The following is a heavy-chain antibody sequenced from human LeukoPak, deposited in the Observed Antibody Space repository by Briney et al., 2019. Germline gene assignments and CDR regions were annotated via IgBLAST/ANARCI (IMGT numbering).Heavy chain of an antibody. V-gene: IGHV3-23*01. D-gene: IGHD3-3*01. CDR2: ITGSGGST. Sequence: PGGALRLSCAASGFAFSSYAMAWVRQTPRTGVEWVSTITGSGGSTYSAVSVKGRFSISKDNSKNTLYLQMNSLRVEDTAVYYCAKADFDFWSAYYPGDYWGQGTLVTVSS. CDR3: AKADFDFWSAYYPGDY. J-gene: IGHJ4*02. CDR1: GFAFSSYA.